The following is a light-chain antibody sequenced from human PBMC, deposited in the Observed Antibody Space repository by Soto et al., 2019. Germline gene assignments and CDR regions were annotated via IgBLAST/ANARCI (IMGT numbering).Light chain of an antibody. Sequence: SALTQPASVSGSPGQSITLSCTGTSSDVGGYNYVSWYQQHPGKAPKLMIYDVSNRPSGVSNRFSGSKSGNTASLTISGLQAEDEADYYCSSYTSSSTLRVFGTGTKLTVL. CDR1: SSDVGGYNY. V-gene: IGLV2-14*01. J-gene: IGLJ1*01. CDR3: SSYTSSSTLRV. CDR2: DVS.